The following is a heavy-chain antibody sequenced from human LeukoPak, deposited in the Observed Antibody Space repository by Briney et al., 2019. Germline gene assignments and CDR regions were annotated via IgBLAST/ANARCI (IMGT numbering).Heavy chain of an antibody. Sequence: PGGSLRLSCAASGFTFSGYSMNWVRQAPGKGLEWVSSVSTTGYYIYYADSVKGRFSISRDNAKNSLYLQINSLRAEDTAVYYCARGGDCGTTSCYYFDFWGQGTRVTVSS. CDR3: ARGGDCGTTSCYYFDF. D-gene: IGHD2-2*01. CDR2: VSTTGYYI. CDR1: GFTFSGYS. V-gene: IGHV3-21*01. J-gene: IGHJ4*02.